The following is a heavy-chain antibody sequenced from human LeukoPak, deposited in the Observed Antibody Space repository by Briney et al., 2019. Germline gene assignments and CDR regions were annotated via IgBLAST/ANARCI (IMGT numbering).Heavy chain of an antibody. CDR2: IYYSGST. V-gene: IGHV4-59*08. CDR1: GGSTSSYY. J-gene: IGHJ3*02. CDR3: ARLRGALVAFDI. Sequence: PSETLSLTCTVSGGSTSSYYWSWIRQPPGKGLEWIGYIYYSGSTNYNPSLKSRVTISVDTSKNQFSLKLSSVTAADTAVYYCARLRGALVAFDIWGQGTMVTVSS. D-gene: IGHD1-26*01.